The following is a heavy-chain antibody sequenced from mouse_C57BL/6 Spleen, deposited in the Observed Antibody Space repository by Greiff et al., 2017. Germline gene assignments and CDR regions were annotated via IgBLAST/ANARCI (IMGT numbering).Heavy chain of an antibody. Sequence: VQLQQSGPELVKPGASVKISCKASGYAFSSSWMNWVKQRPGKGLEWIGRIYPGDGDTNYNGTFKGKATLTADKSSSTAYMQLSSLTSEDSAVYFCARVYYGSSRSYAMDYWGQGTSVTVSS. CDR3: ARVYYGSSRSYAMDY. CDR2: IYPGDGDT. V-gene: IGHV1-82*01. D-gene: IGHD1-1*01. CDR1: GYAFSSSW. J-gene: IGHJ4*01.